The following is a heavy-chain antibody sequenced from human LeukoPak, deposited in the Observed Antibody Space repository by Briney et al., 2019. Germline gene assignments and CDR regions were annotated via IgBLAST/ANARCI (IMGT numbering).Heavy chain of an antibody. CDR2: ISGSGSTT. V-gene: IGHV3-23*01. CDR3: ARAHYYDSSGLDF. J-gene: IGHJ4*02. Sequence: PGGSLRLSCAASGFTFSSYAMSWVRQAPGKGLEWVSAISGSGSTTYYADSVKGRFTISRDNAKNSLYLQMNSLRAEDTAVYYCARAHYYDSSGLDFWGQGTLVTVSS. D-gene: IGHD3-22*01. CDR1: GFTFSSYA.